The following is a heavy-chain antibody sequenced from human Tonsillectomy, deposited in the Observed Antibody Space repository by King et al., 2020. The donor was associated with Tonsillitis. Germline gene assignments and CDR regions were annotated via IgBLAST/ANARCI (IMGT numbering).Heavy chain of an antibody. D-gene: IGHD6-19*01. V-gene: IGHV3-33*01. CDR1: GFTFSSYG. J-gene: IGHJ5*02. Sequence: VQLVESGGGVVQPGRSLRVSCAASGFTFSSYGMHWVRQSPCTGLECVALIWYDGSDKYYADSVKGLFTISRDNSKKTWYLQMHSLRAEDTAVYYCARDPTSSRGWYGLDHWGQGTLVTVSS. CDR3: ARDPTSSRGWYGLDH. CDR2: IWYDGSDK.